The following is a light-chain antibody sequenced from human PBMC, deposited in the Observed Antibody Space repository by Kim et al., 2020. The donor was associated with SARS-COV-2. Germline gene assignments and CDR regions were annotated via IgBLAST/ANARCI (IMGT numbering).Light chain of an antibody. CDR1: SSNIGSKT. CDR3: AACDDSLHGYV. Sequence: QSVLTQPPSASGTPGQRVTISCSGGSSNIGSKTVNWYQHLPGTTPKLLVHTNNQRPSGVPDRFSGSKSGTAASLAISGLQSDDEADYYCAACDDSLHGYVFGTGTKVTVL. J-gene: IGLJ1*01. V-gene: IGLV1-44*01. CDR2: TNN.